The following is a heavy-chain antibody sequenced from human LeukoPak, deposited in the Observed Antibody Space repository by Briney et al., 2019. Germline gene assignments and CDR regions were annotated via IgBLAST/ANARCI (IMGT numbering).Heavy chain of an antibody. V-gene: IGHV3-74*01. J-gene: IGHJ4*02. CDR1: GFTFSTSW. CDR2: INGDGSSS. Sequence: GGSLRLSCAASGFTFSTSWMHWLRQIPGNGLVWVSRINGDGSSSAHADSVKGRFTISRDNAKTTLYLQMNSLSAGDTAVYYCAWGCCSGGVCSRSFDYWGQGTLVTVSS. D-gene: IGHD2-15*01. CDR3: AWGCCSGGVCSRSFDY.